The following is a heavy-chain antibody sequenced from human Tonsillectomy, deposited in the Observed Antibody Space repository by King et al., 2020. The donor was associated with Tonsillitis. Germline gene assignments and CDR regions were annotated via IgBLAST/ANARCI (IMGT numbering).Heavy chain of an antibody. Sequence: QLVQSGGGVVQPGRSLRLSCAASGFTFSSYGMHWVRQAPGKGLEWVAVMLYEGNNKYYADSVKGRFTISRDNSKNTLYLQMNSLRTEDTAVYFCAQAQYLSVPEYYYYAMDVWGQGTTVTVSS. CDR1: GFTFSSYG. V-gene: IGHV3-30*03. CDR2: MLYEGNNK. D-gene: IGHD6-19*01. J-gene: IGHJ6*02. CDR3: AQAQYLSVPEYYYYAMDV.